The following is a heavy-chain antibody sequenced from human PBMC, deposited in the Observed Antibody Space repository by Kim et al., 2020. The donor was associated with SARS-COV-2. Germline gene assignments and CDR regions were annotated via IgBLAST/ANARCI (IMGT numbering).Heavy chain of an antibody. Sequence: GGSLRLSCAASGFTFSSYGMHWVRQAPGKGLEWVAVISYDGSNKYYADSVKCRFTISRDNSKNTLYLQMNSLRAEDTAVYYCAKGPRVLLWFGELPFSYFDYWGQGTLVTVSS. J-gene: IGHJ4*02. V-gene: IGHV3-30*18. CDR2: ISYDGSNK. CDR3: AKGPRVLLWFGELPFSYFDY. CDR1: GFTFSSYG. D-gene: IGHD3-10*01.